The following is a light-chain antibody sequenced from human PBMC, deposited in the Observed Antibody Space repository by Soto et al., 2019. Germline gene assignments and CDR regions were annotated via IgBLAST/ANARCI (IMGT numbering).Light chain of an antibody. J-gene: IGKJ1*01. CDR2: AAS. Sequence: AIRMTQSPSSFSASTGDRVTITCRASQGISSYLAWYQQTPGKAPKLLIYAASTLQSGLPSRFSGSGSGTDFTLTISSLQPEDFATYYCQQSYSTLTWTFGQGTKVDIK. CDR1: QGISSY. V-gene: IGKV1-8*01. CDR3: QQSYSTLTWT.